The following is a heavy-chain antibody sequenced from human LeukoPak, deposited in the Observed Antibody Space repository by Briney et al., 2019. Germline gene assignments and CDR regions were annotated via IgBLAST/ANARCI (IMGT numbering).Heavy chain of an antibody. Sequence: PGGSLRLSCAASGFTFSSYWMSWIRQAPGKGLEWVSYISSSGSTIYYADSVKGRFTISRDNAKNSPYLQMNSLRAEDTAVYYCASGRAAGVDYWGQGTLVTVSS. D-gene: IGHD6-13*01. CDR2: ISSSGSTI. J-gene: IGHJ4*02. CDR3: ASGRAAGVDY. CDR1: GFTFSSYW. V-gene: IGHV3-11*04.